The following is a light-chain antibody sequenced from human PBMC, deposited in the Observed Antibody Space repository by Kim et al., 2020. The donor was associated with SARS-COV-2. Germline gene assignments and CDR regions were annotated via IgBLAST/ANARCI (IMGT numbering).Light chain of an antibody. J-gene: IGLJ3*02. Sequence: QRVTISCTGSNSNIGTGYDVHWYQQVPGTAPKLLIYGDSNRPSGVPDRFSGSKSAISASLAITGLQAEDEADYYCQSYDSSLSGWVFGGGTKLTVL. V-gene: IGLV1-40*01. CDR3: QSYDSSLSGWV. CDR1: NSNIGTGYD. CDR2: GDS.